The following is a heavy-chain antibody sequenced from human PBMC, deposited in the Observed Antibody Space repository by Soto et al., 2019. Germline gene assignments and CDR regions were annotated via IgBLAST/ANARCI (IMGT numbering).Heavy chain of an antibody. Sequence: QVQLVQSGTEVKKPGASVKVSCKASGYTFTSYGISWVRQAPGQGLEWMGWISPYDDNTNYAQNLQGRVTMTTDTCTMTAYMELRSLRSDDTAVYYCARGGYYDSSGSRNYHYYGMDAWGQGTTVTVS. CDR1: GYTFTSYG. D-gene: IGHD3-22*01. V-gene: IGHV1-18*01. J-gene: IGHJ6*02. CDR2: ISPYDDNT. CDR3: ARGGYYDSSGSRNYHYYGMDA.